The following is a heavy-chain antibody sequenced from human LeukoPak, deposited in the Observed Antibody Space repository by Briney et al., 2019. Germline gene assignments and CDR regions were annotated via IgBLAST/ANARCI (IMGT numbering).Heavy chain of an antibody. CDR2: IYYSGST. CDR3: ARGSSSYDYVWGSYRHRFDY. V-gene: IGHV4-31*03. J-gene: IGHJ4*02. D-gene: IGHD3-16*02. CDR1: GGSISSGGYY. Sequence: SQTLSLTCTVSGGSISSGGYYWSWIRQHPGKGLEWIGYIYYSGSTYYNPSLKSRVTISVDTSKNQFSLKLSSVTAADTAVYYCARGSSSYDYVWGSYRHRFDYWGQGTLVTVSS.